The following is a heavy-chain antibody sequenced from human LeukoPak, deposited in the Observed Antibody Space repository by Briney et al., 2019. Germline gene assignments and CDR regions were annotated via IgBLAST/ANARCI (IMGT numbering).Heavy chain of an antibody. J-gene: IGHJ5*02. CDR2: INPSGGST. CDR1: GYTFTSYY. D-gene: IGHD3-16*01. V-gene: IGHV1-46*01. Sequence: ASVTVSCKASGYTFTSYYMHWVRQAPGQGLEWMGIINPSGGSTSYAQKFQGRVTMTRDTSTSTVYMELSSLRSEDTAVYYCAREEGVWGETNWFDPWGQGTLVTVSS. CDR3: AREEGVWGETNWFDP.